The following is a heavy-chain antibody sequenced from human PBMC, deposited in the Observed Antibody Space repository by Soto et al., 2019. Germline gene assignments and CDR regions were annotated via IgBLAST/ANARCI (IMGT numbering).Heavy chain of an antibody. J-gene: IGHJ4*02. V-gene: IGHV3-48*01. D-gene: IGHD1-1*01. CDR3: ATSFITTIGTTA. CDR1: GFTFSNFG. Sequence: EVQLVESGGGLVHPGGSLRLSCEASGFTFSNFGINWVRQAPGKGLEWVSHISSSSTTIYYAESVKGRFTISRDNAKNSLYLQMSSLRGEDTAVYYCATSFITTIGTTAWGQGTLVTVSS. CDR2: ISSSSTTI.